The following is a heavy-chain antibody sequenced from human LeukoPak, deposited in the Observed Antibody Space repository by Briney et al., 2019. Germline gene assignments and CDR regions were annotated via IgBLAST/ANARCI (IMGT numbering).Heavy chain of an antibody. Sequence: GSVKVSCKASGYTFTSYYMHWVRQAPGQGLEWMGIINPSGGSTSYAQKFQGRVTMTRDTSTSTVYMELSSLRSEDTAVYYCARQAIAAAGNVNGVDYWGQGTLVTVSS. V-gene: IGHV1-46*01. J-gene: IGHJ4*02. CDR1: GYTFTSYY. D-gene: IGHD6-13*01. CDR3: ARQAIAAAGNVNGVDY. CDR2: INPSGGST.